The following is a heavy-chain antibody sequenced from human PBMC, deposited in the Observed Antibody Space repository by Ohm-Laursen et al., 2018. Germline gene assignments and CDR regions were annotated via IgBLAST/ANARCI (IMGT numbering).Heavy chain of an antibody. CDR1: GGSISGGGYY. CDR3: ARASEYCSGGSCYYFDY. Sequence: SQTLSLTCTVSGGSISGGGYYWSWIRQHPGKGLEWIGYIYYSGSTNYNPSLKTRVTISVDTSKNQFSLKLSSVTAADTAVYYCARASEYCSGGSCYYFDYWGQGTLVTVSS. CDR2: IYYSGST. V-gene: IGHV4-31*03. J-gene: IGHJ4*02. D-gene: IGHD2-15*01.